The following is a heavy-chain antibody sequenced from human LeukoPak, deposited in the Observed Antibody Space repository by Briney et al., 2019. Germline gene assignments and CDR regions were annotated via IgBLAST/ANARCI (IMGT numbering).Heavy chain of an antibody. CDR1: GGSISSYY. CDR3: ARAIEVGAMTPFDY. V-gene: IGHV4-4*07. Sequence: SETLSLTCTVSGGSISSYYWSWIRQPAGKGLEWIGRIYTSGSTNYNPSLKSRVTMSVDTSKNQFSLKLSSVTAADTAVYYCARAIEVGAMTPFDYWGQGTLVTVSS. D-gene: IGHD1-26*01. CDR2: IYTSGST. J-gene: IGHJ4*02.